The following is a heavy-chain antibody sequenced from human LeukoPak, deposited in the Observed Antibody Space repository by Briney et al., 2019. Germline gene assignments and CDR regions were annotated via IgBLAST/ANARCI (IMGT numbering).Heavy chain of an antibody. CDR1: GSIFNNFA. CDR3: ARVIRYGSGNYYYFDY. Sequence: PGGSLRLSCAASGSIFNNFALNWVRQAPGKGLEWVSDISDSGGDTYYADSVRGRFAISRDNFKNTLYLQMNSLRADDTAIYYCARVIRYGSGNYYYFDYWGQGTLVTVSS. V-gene: IGHV3-23*01. J-gene: IGHJ4*02. CDR2: ISDSGGDT. D-gene: IGHD3-10*01.